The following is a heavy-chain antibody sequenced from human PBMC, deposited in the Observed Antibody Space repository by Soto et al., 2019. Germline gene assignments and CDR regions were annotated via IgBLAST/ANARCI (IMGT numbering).Heavy chain of an antibody. Sequence: SETLSLTCTVSGGSISSSSYYWGWIRQPPGKGLEWIGSIYYSGSTYYNPSLKSRVTISVDTSKNQFSLKLSSVTAADTAVYYCAKDSRYCTNGVCSYYGMDVWGQGTTVTVSS. J-gene: IGHJ6*02. D-gene: IGHD2-8*01. CDR2: IYYSGST. CDR3: AKDSRYCTNGVCSYYGMDV. V-gene: IGHV4-39*07. CDR1: GGSISSSSYY.